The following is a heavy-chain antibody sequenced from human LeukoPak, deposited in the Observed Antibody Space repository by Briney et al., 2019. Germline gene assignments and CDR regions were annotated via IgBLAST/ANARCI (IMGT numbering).Heavy chain of an antibody. J-gene: IGHJ4*02. CDR3: AKDEDQYCRTPSCPNSFDH. CDR2: INPNSGGT. Sequence: ASVKVSCKASGYTFTGYYMHWVRQAPGQGLEWMGWINPNSGGTNYAQKFQGWVTMTRDTSISTAYMELSRLRSDDTAVYYCAKDEDQYCRTPSCPNSFDHWGQGILVTVSS. D-gene: IGHD2-2*01. CDR1: GYTFTGYY. V-gene: IGHV1-2*04.